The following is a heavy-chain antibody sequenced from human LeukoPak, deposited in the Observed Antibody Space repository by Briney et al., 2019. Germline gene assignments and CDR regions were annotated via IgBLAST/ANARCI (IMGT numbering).Heavy chain of an antibody. D-gene: IGHD3-16*01. J-gene: IGHJ4*02. CDR2: IYSGGST. CDR1: GFTVSSNY. CDR3: AADLSNPRMGASYLDS. V-gene: IGHV3-53*01. Sequence: PGRSLRLSCAASGFTVSSNYMNWVRQAPGKGLEWVSVIYSGGSTYYADSVKGRFTISRDTSKNTLYLQMNNLRAEDTAIYYCAADLSNPRMGASYLDSWGQGTLVTVSS.